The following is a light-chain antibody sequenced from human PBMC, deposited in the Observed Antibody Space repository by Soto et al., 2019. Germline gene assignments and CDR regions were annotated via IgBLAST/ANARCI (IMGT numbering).Light chain of an antibody. V-gene: IGLV2-14*01. Sequence: QSVLTQPASVSGSPGQSITISCTGTSSDVGGYNYVSWYQQYPGKAPKLMIYDVSSRPSGVSNRFSGSKSDNTASLTISGLQAEDEADYYCSSYTSRSIRVFGGGTKLTVL. CDR1: SSDVGGYNY. CDR2: DVS. J-gene: IGLJ2*01. CDR3: SSYTSRSIRV.